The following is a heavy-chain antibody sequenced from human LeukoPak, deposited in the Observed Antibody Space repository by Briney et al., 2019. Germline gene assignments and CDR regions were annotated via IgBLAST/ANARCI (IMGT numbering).Heavy chain of an antibody. CDR2: ISAYSGNT. J-gene: IGHJ4*02. V-gene: IGHV1-18*01. Sequence: GASVKVSCKASGYTFTSYGISWVRQAPGQGLEWMGLISAYSGNTNFAQKLQGRVTMTTDTSTSTAYMELRSLRSDDTAAYFCARGADTGSYGSLVYFDYWGQGTLVTVSS. CDR3: ARGADTGSYGSLVYFDY. D-gene: IGHD3-16*01. CDR1: GYTFTSYG.